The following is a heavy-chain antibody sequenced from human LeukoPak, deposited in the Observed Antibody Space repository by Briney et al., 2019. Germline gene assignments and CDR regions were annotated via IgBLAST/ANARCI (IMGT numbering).Heavy chain of an antibody. CDR1: GFTFSRYA. CDR2: ISGSGGRT. J-gene: IGHJ4*02. V-gene: IGHV3-23*01. Sequence: PGGSLRLSCATSGFTFSRYAMSWVRQAPGKGLEWVSAISGSGGRTYYADSVKGRFTISRDNSKNTLYLQMNSLRAEDTAVYSCAKVNGRVVAATGRYFDYWGQGTLVTVSS. CDR3: AKVNGRVVAATGRYFDY. D-gene: IGHD2-15*01.